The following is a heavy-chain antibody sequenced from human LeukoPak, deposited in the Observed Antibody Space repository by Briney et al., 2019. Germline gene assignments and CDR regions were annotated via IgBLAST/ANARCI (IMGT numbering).Heavy chain of an antibody. D-gene: IGHD3-9*01. CDR3: ARGMDYDILAGPPDY. V-gene: IGHV3-64D*06. Sequence: GGSLRLSCSASGFTFNSYAMHWVRQAPGKGLEYVSAISSNGGTTYHADSVKGRFTISRDNSQNTLYLQMSSLRDEDTAVYFCARGMDYDILAGPPDYWGQGTLVTVSS. CDR1: GFTFNSYA. J-gene: IGHJ4*02. CDR2: ISSNGGTT.